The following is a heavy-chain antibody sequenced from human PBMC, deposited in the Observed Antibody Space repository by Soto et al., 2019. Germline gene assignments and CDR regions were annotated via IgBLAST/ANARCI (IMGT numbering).Heavy chain of an antibody. V-gene: IGHV1-18*04. J-gene: IGHJ4*02. Sequence: QVQLVQSGAEVKKPGASVKVSCKASGYTFTSYGISWVRQAPGQGLEWMGWISACNGNTNYAQKLQGRVTMTTDKATSTAYMELRSLRSDDTAVYYCARDTGPYYYDSSGYYSFDYWGQGTLVTVSS. CDR3: ARDTGPYYYDSSGYYSFDY. CDR2: ISACNGNT. CDR1: GYTFTSYG. D-gene: IGHD3-22*01.